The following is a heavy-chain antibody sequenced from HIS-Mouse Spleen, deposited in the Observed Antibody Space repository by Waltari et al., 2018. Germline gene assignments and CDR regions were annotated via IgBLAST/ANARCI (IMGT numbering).Heavy chain of an antibody. CDR2: IYYSGRT. CDR1: GGSISSGDYY. Sequence: QVQLQESGPGLVKPSQTLSLTCTVSGGSISSGDYYWSWIRQPPGKGLEWIGYIYYSGRTHYNPSLKSRVTISVDTSKNQFSLKLSSVTAADTAVYYCARDQRSGYDDHDAFDIWGQGTMVTVSS. CDR3: ARDQRSGYDDHDAFDI. J-gene: IGHJ3*02. V-gene: IGHV4-30-4*01. D-gene: IGHD5-12*01.